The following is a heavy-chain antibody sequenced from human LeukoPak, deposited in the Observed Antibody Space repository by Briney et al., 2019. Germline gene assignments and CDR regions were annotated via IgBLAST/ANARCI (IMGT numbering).Heavy chain of an antibody. J-gene: IGHJ4*02. CDR2: ISYDGSNK. CDR3: ARDNSSSWLEDYFDY. V-gene: IGHV3-30*04. D-gene: IGHD6-13*01. CDR1: GFTFSSYA. Sequence: PGGSLRLSCAASGFTFSSYAMHWVRQAPGKGLEWVAVISYDGSNKYYADSVEGRFTISRDNSKNTLYLQMNSLRAEDTAVYYCARDNSSSWLEDYFDYWGQGTLVTVSS.